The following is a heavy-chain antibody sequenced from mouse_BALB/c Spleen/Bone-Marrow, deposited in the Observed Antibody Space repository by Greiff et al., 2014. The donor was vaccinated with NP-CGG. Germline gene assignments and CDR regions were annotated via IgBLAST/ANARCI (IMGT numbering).Heavy chain of an antibody. V-gene: IGHV14-3*02. J-gene: IGHJ2*01. CDR2: IDPANVNT. CDR1: GFNIKDTY. CDR3: ASYFYGYYFDY. Sequence: EVKLVESGAELVKPGASVKLSCTASGFNIKDTYMHWVKQRPEQGLEWIGRIDPANVNTKYDPKFQGKATITADTSSNTAYLQLSSLTSEDTAVYYCASYFYGYYFDYWGQGTTLTVSS. D-gene: IGHD1-1*02.